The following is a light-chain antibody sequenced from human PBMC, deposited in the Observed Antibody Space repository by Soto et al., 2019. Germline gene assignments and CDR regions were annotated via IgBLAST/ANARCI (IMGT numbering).Light chain of an antibody. J-gene: IGLJ1*01. V-gene: IGLV1-40*01. CDR1: GSNIGAPYD. Sequence: QSVLTQPPSLSGAPGQRVTISCTGSGSNIGAPYDVHWYQHLPGTAPKLLIYGSTNRPSGVPGRFSGSKSGTSASLAITGLQAEDEADYYCQSYDSSLSGYGFGAGTKLTVL. CDR2: GST. CDR3: QSYDSSLSGYG.